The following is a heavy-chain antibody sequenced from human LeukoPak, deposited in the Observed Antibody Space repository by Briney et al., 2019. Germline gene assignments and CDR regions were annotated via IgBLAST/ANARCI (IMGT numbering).Heavy chain of an antibody. V-gene: IGHV3-23*01. CDR3: AKNPGYGDEAAYFDY. J-gene: IGHJ4*02. D-gene: IGHD4-17*01. Sequence: GGSLRLSCAASGFTFSSYAMTWVRQVPGKGLEWVSGMSGSGGSTYYADSVKGRFTVSRDKSKNTLYLQMNSLRAEDTAVYYCAKNPGYGDEAAYFDYWGQGTLVTVSS. CDR1: GFTFSSYA. CDR2: MSGSGGST.